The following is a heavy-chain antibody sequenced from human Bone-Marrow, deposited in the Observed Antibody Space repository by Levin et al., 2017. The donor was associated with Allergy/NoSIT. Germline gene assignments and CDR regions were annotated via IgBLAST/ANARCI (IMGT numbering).Heavy chain of an antibody. J-gene: IGHJ4*02. CDR2: IFSSGEK. D-gene: IGHD2-15*01. Sequence: SGPTLVKPTETLTLTCTVSGFSLSDTRMGVSWIRQPPGKALEWLAHIFSSGEKAYSTSLKSRLTIYKDTSKSQVVLTMTNVDPVDTATYYCARVDCTYGTCYSGALDFWGQGTLVTVSS. CDR3: ARVDCTYGTCYSGALDF. CDR1: GFSLSDTRMG. V-gene: IGHV2-26*01.